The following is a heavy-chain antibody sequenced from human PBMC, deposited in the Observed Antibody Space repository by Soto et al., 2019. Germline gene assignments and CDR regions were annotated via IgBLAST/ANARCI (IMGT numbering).Heavy chain of an antibody. V-gene: IGHV3-30*03. D-gene: IGHD3-9*01. CDR2: ISYDGSNK. CDR1: GFTFSSYG. CDR3: HANYDILTGPEPPFDY. J-gene: IGHJ4*02. Sequence: GGSLRLSCAASGFTFSSYGMHWVRQAPGKGLEWVAVISYDGSNKYYADSVKGRFTISRDNSKNTLYLQMNSLRAEDTAVYYCHANYDILTGPEPPFDYWGQGTLVTVSS.